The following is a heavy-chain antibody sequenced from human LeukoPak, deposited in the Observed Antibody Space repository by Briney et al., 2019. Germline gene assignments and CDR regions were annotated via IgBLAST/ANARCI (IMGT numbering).Heavy chain of an antibody. V-gene: IGHV3-23*01. J-gene: IGHJ6*02. CDR3: AKDVGVGAATSFYGMDV. Sequence: GGSLRLSCAASGFTFSNYAMNWARQAPGKGLEWVSGISGSGGNPNYADSVKGRFTISRDNSKNTVFLQMNSLRVEDTAIFYCAKDVGVGAATSFYGMDVWGQGTTVTVSS. CDR1: GFTFSNYA. D-gene: IGHD2-15*01. CDR2: ISGSGGNP.